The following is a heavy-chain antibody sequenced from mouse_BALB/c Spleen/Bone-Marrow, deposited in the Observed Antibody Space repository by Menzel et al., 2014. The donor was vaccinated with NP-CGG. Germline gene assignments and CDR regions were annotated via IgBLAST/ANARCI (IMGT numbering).Heavy chain of an antibody. V-gene: IGHV1-9*01. J-gene: IGHJ3*01. D-gene: IGHD2-1*01. Sequence: VQLQQSGAELMKPGASVKISCKATGYTFSSYWIEWVKQRPGHGLEWIGEILPGSGRTNYNDKFKGKATFTADTSSTTAYMQLSSLTSEDSAVYYCTNTIGNAYWGRGTLVTVSA. CDR3: TNTIGNAY. CDR1: GYTFSSYW. CDR2: ILPGSGRT.